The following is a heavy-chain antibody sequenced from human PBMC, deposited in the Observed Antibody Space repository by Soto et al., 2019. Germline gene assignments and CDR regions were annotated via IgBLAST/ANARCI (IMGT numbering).Heavy chain of an antibody. J-gene: IGHJ2*01. Sequence: QNFRGRVTITADRSTSTAYMELSSLRSEDTAVYYCARGQDHGAYEMYWYFDLWGRGTLVTVSS. D-gene: IGHD4-17*01. CDR3: ARGQDHGAYEMYWYFDL. V-gene: IGHV1-69*04.